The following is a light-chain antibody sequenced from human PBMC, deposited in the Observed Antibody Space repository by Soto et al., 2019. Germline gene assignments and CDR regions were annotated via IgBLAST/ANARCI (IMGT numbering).Light chain of an antibody. CDR2: AAS. CDR3: QQYRTCPFP. J-gene: IGKJ3*01. Sequence: DIQVTQSPSSLSASVGDRVTITCRASQGIDNYLAWIQQRPGKAPRSLIYAASNLHHGVPSKFRASGSGTDFTLAISSLQPEDFATYYCQQYRTCPFPFGPGTKV. V-gene: IGKV1-16*02. CDR1: QGIDNY.